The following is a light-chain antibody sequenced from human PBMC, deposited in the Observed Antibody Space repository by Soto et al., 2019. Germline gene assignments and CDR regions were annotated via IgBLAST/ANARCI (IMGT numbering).Light chain of an antibody. Sequence: EVVLTQSPDTLSLPPGERATLSCRASQSVSGNLAWYQQKPGQAPRLLINGASTRATGIPARFSGSGSGTDFTLTISSLQSEDFAIYYCQQYKNWPAITFGQGTRLEIK. J-gene: IGKJ5*01. CDR2: GAS. CDR3: QQYKNWPAIT. V-gene: IGKV3D-15*01. CDR1: QSVSGN.